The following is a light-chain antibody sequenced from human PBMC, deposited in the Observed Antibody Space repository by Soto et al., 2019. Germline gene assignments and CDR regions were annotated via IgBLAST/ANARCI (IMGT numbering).Light chain of an antibody. CDR2: AAS. CDR3: QQHGAYPPP. CDR1: QGIGNY. V-gene: IGKV1-17*03. J-gene: IGKJ4*01. Sequence: DIQMTQSPSAMSASVGDRVTITCRASQGIGNYLAWFQQKPWKVPKRLIYAASSLQSGVPSRFSGSGSGTEFTLTISTLQPEDFATYYCQQHGAYPPPFGGRTQVEIK.